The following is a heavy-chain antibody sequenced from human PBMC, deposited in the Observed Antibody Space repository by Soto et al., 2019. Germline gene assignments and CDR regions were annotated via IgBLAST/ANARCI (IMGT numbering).Heavy chain of an antibody. CDR2: INHSGST. D-gene: IGHD1-26*01. CDR1: GWSFSSYS. CDR3: ARGLFSENSYSGGWYFFDS. V-gene: IGHV4-34*01. J-gene: IGHJ4*02. Sequence: QVQLQQWGAGLLKPSETLSLTCAVYGWSFSSYSWTWIRQSPGKGPGWIGQINHSGSTNYNPSLKSRVAISLPSSKNHCSLELSSATAADTAVYDCARGLFSENSYSGGWYFFDSWGQGTPVTVSS.